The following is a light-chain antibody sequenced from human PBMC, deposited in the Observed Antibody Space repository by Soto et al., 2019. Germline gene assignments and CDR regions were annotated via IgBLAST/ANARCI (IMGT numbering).Light chain of an antibody. J-gene: IGLJ1*01. CDR2: DVS. CDR3: SSYAGSDNYV. CDR1: SSDVGGYNS. Sequence: QSALTQPPSASGSPGQSVTISCAGTSSDVGGYNSVSWYQQHPGKAPKLIIYDVSKRPSGVPDRFSGSKSGNTASLTVSGLQAEDGADYYCSSYAGSDNYVFGTGTKVTVL. V-gene: IGLV2-8*01.